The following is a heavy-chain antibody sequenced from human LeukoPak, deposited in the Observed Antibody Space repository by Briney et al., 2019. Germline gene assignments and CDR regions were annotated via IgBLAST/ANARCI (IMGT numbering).Heavy chain of an antibody. Sequence: GGSLRLSCAASGFTFSSYSMNWVRQAPGKGLEWVSSISSSSSYIYYADSVKGRFTISRDNAKNSLYLQMNSLRAEGTAVYYCARGPPLGDTEGYYGMDVWGQGTTVTVSS. CDR3: ARGPPLGDTEGYYGMDV. D-gene: IGHD4-17*01. V-gene: IGHV3-21*01. CDR1: GFTFSSYS. J-gene: IGHJ6*02. CDR2: ISSSSSYI.